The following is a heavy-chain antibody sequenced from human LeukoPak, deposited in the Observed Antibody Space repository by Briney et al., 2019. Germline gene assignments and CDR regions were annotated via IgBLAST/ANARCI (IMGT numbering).Heavy chain of an antibody. CDR3: ARVFGDYVDY. Sequence: GGSLRLSCVASGFTFSSYWMSWVRQAPGKGLEWVANIKQDGSEKYYVDSVKGRFTISRDNAKNSLYLQMNSLRAEDTAVYYCARVFGDYVDYWGQGTLVTVSS. V-gene: IGHV3-7*01. CDR2: IKQDGSEK. J-gene: IGHJ4*02. CDR1: GFTFSSYW. D-gene: IGHD3-10*01.